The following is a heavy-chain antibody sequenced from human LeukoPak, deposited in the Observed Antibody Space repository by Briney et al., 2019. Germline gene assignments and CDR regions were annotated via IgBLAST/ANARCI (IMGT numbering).Heavy chain of an antibody. CDR3: AGDPRDSIGTFDI. Sequence: SETLSLTCTVSGGSISSSSYYWGWIRQPPGKGLEWIGSIYYSGSTYYNPSLKSRVTISVDTSKNQFSLKLSSVTAADTAVYYCAGDPRDSIGTFDIWGQGTMVTVSS. CDR1: GGSISSSSYY. CDR2: IYYSGST. V-gene: IGHV4-39*07. J-gene: IGHJ3*02. D-gene: IGHD2-21*01.